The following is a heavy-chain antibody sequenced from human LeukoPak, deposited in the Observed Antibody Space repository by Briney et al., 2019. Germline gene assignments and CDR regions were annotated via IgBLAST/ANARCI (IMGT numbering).Heavy chain of an antibody. Sequence: SGPALVKPTQTLTLTCTFSGFSLSTSAMCVSWIRQPPGKGLEWIGYIYYSGSTNYNPSLKSRVTISVDTSKNQFSLKLSSVTAADTAVYYCASGVVVVAGYYGMDVWGQGTTVTVSS. CDR2: IYYSGST. J-gene: IGHJ6*02. V-gene: IGHV4-61*08. D-gene: IGHD2-15*01. CDR1: GFSLSTSAMC. CDR3: ASGVVVVAGYYGMDV.